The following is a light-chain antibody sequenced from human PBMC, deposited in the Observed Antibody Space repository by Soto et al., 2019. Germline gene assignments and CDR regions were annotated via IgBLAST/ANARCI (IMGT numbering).Light chain of an antibody. CDR1: SSDVGGYNY. V-gene: IGLV2-14*01. J-gene: IGLJ1*01. CDR2: DVD. CDR3: SSYTNSNTLV. Sequence: ALTQPASVSGSPGQSITISCTGTSSDVGGYNYVSWYQQYPGKAPKLMIYDVDTRPSGVSNRFSGSKSGNTASLTISGLQADDEADYYCSSYTNSNTLVFGSGTKLTVL.